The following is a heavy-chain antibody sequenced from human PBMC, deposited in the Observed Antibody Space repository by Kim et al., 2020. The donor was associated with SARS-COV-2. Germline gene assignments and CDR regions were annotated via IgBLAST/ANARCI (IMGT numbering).Heavy chain of an antibody. CDR2: INSDGSST. CDR1: GFTFSSYW. Sequence: GGSLRLSCAASGFTFSSYWMHWVRQAPGKGLVWVSRINSDGSSTSYADSVKGRFTISRDNAKNTLYLQMNSLRAEDTAVYYCARRDGYSSSWNELYYYGMDVWGQGTTVTVSS. J-gene: IGHJ6*02. D-gene: IGHD6-13*01. CDR3: ARRDGYSSSWNELYYYGMDV. V-gene: IGHV3-74*01.